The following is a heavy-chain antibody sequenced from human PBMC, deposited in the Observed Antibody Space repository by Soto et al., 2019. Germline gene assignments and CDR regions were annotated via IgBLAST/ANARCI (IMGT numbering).Heavy chain of an antibody. V-gene: IGHV1-46*01. J-gene: IGHJ6*02. CDR1: GYTFTSYY. D-gene: IGHD3-3*01. Sequence: ASVKVSCKASGYTFTSYYMHWVRQAPGQGLEWMGIINPSGGSTSYAQKFQGRVTMTRDTSTSTVYMELSSLRSEDTAVYYCARDRYDFWSGYGHGSFRHGMDVWGHGTTVTVSS. CDR2: INPSGGST. CDR3: ARDRYDFWSGYGHGSFRHGMDV.